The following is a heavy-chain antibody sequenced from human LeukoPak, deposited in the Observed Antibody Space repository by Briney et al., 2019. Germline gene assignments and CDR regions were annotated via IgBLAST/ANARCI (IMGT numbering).Heavy chain of an antibody. CDR1: GFTFSSYA. J-gene: IGHJ4*02. CDR2: ISGSGGST. D-gene: IGHD3-3*01. V-gene: IGHV3-23*01. CDR3: AKDHLRVELRFLEWLPNGYYFDY. Sequence: GSLRLSCAASGFTFSSYAMNWVRQAPGKGLEWVSAISGSGGSTYYADSVKGRFTISRDNSKNTLYLQMNSLRAEDTAVYYCAKDHLRVELRFLEWLPNGYYFDYWGQGTLVTVSS.